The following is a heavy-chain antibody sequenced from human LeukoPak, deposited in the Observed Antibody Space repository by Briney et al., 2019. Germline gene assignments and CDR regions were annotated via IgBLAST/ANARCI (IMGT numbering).Heavy chain of an antibody. CDR1: GGSISSYY. CDR2: IYYSGST. CDR3: ARVDSSGYYYKYRPGAFDI. Sequence: SETLSLTCTVSGGSISSYYWSWIRQPPGKGLEWIGYIYYSGSTNYNPSLKSRVTISVDTSKNQFSLKLSSVTAADTAVYYCARVDSSGYYYKYRPGAFDIWGQGTMVTVSS. V-gene: IGHV4-59*01. D-gene: IGHD3-22*01. J-gene: IGHJ3*02.